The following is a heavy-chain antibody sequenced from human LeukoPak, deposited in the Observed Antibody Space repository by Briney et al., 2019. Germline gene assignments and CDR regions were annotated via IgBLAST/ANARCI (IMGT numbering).Heavy chain of an antibody. D-gene: IGHD6-19*01. CDR1: GFTFSSYG. CDR2: IRYDGSNK. Sequence: GGSLRLSCAASGFTFSSYGMHWVRQAPGKGLEWVAFIRYDGSNKYYADSVKGRFTISRDNSKNTLYLQMNSLRAEDTAVYYCANGLRIAVAVTGGMHWGQGTLVTVSS. J-gene: IGHJ1*01. CDR3: ANGLRIAVAVTGGMH. V-gene: IGHV3-30*02.